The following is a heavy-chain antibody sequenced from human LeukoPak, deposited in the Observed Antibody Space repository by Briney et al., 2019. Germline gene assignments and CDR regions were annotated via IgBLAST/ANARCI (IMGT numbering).Heavy chain of an antibody. CDR1: GYTFTSYG. CDR3: ARDTAAAGTDYFDY. D-gene: IGHD6-13*01. CDR2: ISAYNGNT. V-gene: IGHV1-18*01. J-gene: IGHJ4*02. Sequence: ASVKVSCKASGYTFTSYGISWVRQAPGQGLEWMGWISAYNGNTNYAQKLQGRVTMTTDTSTSTAYMELRSLRSDDTAVYYCARDTAAAGTDYFDYWGQGTLVTVSS.